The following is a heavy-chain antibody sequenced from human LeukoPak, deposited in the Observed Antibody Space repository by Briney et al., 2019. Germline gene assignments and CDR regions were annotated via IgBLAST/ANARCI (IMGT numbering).Heavy chain of an antibody. J-gene: IGHJ3*02. Sequence: PGGSLRLSCAASGFTFSTYSMNWVRQAPGKGLEWVSSITSSRSYIYYAHSVRGRFTISRDNAKNSLYLQMNSLRAEDTAVYYCARASDDSSGFYYGFAFDTWGQGTTVTVSS. D-gene: IGHD3-22*01. CDR3: ARASDDSSGFYYGFAFDT. CDR2: ITSSRSYI. CDR1: GFTFSTYS. V-gene: IGHV3-21*01.